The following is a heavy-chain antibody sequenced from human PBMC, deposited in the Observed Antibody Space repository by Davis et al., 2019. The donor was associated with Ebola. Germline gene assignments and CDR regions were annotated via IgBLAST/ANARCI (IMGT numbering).Heavy chain of an antibody. CDR3: ARDLGYSSSWYLIPRVDKNFDY. Sequence: GESLKTSCAASGFTFSSYGMHWVRQAPGKGLEWVAVIWYDGSNKYYADSVKGRFTISRDNSKNTLYLQMNSRRAEDTAVYYCARDLGYSSSWYLIPRVDKNFDYWGQGALVTVSS. J-gene: IGHJ4*02. CDR1: GFTFSSYG. CDR2: IWYDGSNK. D-gene: IGHD6-13*01. V-gene: IGHV3-33*01.